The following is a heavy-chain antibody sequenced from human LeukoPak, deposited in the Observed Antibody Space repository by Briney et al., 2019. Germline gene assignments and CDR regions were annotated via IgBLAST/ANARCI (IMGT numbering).Heavy chain of an antibody. CDR1: GYIFTSYW. Sequence: GESLKISCEGSGYIFTSYWIGWVRQMPGKGLEWMGIIYPDDSDTRYSPSFQGQVTISADKSISTAYLQWSSLKASDTAMYYCARSVRGVINDYWGQGTLVTVSS. D-gene: IGHD3-10*01. J-gene: IGHJ4*02. V-gene: IGHV5-51*01. CDR2: IYPDDSDT. CDR3: ARSVRGVINDY.